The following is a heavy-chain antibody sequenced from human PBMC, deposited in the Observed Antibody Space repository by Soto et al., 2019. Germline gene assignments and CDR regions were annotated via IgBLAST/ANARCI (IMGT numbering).Heavy chain of an antibody. CDR3: AKGDSGYSSGWYSLVLY. CDR2: ISGSGGST. Sequence: GESLKISCAASGFTFSSYAMSWVRQAPGKGLEWVSAISGSGGSTYYADSVKGRFTISRDNSKNTLYLQMNSLKAEDTAVYYCAKGDSGYSSGWYSLVLYWGQGTLVTVSS. CDR1: GFTFSSYA. J-gene: IGHJ4*02. V-gene: IGHV3-23*01. D-gene: IGHD6-19*01.